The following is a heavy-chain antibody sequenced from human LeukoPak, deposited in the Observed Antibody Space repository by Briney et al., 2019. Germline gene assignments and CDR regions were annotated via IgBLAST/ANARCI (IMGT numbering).Heavy chain of an antibody. CDR2: ISGSGGDT. J-gene: IGHJ4*02. CDR3: AKARYSNYDYFDY. D-gene: IGHD4-11*01. Sequence: GGSLGLSCAASGFTFCSYTMTWVCQAPGKGLEWVSAISGSGGDTYYADSVKGRFTISRDNSKNTLFLQMNSLRAEDTAIYYCAKARYSNYDYFDYWGQGTLVTVSS. V-gene: IGHV3-23*01. CDR1: GFTFCSYT.